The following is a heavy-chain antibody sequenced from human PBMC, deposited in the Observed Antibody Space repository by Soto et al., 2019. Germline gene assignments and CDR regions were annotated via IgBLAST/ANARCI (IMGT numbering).Heavy chain of an antibody. CDR1: GGTFSSYA. Sequence: QVPLVQSGAAVKKPGSSVKVSCKASGGTFSSYAISWVRQAPGQGLEWMGGIIPSSGTANYAQKFQGRVTITADESTSTAYMELSSLRSEDTAVYYCARSQGSSTSLEIYYYYYYGMDVWGQGTTVTVSS. D-gene: IGHD2-2*01. CDR2: IIPSSGTA. CDR3: ARSQGSSTSLEIYYYYYYGMDV. V-gene: IGHV1-69*01. J-gene: IGHJ6*02.